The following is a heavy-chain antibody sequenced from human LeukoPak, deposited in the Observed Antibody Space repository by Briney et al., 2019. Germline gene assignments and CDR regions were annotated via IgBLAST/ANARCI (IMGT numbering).Heavy chain of an antibody. D-gene: IGHD2-15*01. V-gene: IGHV1-18*01. J-gene: IGHJ4*02. CDR3: ASSCSGGSCYSRFDY. Sequence: ASVKVSCKASGYTFTSYGISWVRQAPGQGLEWMGWISAYNGNTNYAQKLQGRVTMTTDTSTSTAYMELGSLRSDDTAVYYCASSCSGGSCYSRFDYWGQGTLVTVSS. CDR2: ISAYNGNT. CDR1: GYTFTSYG.